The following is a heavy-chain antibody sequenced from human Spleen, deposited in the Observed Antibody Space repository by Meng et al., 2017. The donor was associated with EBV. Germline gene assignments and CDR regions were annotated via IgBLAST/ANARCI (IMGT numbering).Heavy chain of an antibody. V-gene: IGHV3-23*01. CDR1: GFTFSRYA. CDR3: SRDLAGPYDD. Sequence: EVQLLESGGGLVQPGGSLRLSCAASGFTFSRYAMSWVRQVPGKGLEWVSGLSGRTGTTHYAESVKGRFTISRDNTKNTLYLQMNSLRVEDTALYFCSRDLAGPYDDWGQGPLGTVSS. D-gene: IGHD3-3*02. J-gene: IGHJ4*02. CDR2: LSGRTGTT.